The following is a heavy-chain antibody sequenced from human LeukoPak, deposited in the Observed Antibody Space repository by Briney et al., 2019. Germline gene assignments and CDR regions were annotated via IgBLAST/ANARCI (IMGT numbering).Heavy chain of an antibody. V-gene: IGHV4-39*01. CDR1: GGFISSSSYY. CDR3: ARHLLEGYFDY. J-gene: IGHJ4*02. Sequence: SETLSLTCTVSGGFISSSSYYWGWIRQPPGKGLEWTGSIYYSGSTYYNPSLKSRVTISVDTSKNQFSLKLSSVTAADTAVYYCARHLLEGYFDYWGQGTLVTVSS. D-gene: IGHD3-3*02. CDR2: IYYSGST.